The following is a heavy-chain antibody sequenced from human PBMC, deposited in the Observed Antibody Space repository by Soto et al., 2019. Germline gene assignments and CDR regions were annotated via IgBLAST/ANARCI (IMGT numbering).Heavy chain of an antibody. D-gene: IGHD3-10*01. CDR3: ARMDGLVRGITKNWFDH. CDR2: IDPSDSYT. J-gene: IGHJ5*02. V-gene: IGHV5-10-1*01. CDR1: GYSLTRYW. Sequence: PXESMKIYSEGSGYSLTRYWLIWVRQMPGKGLEWMGRIDPSDSYTNYGPSFQGHVTMSVDKSTSTAYLQWSSLKASDTAMYYCARMDGLVRGITKNWFDHWGQGTLVTV.